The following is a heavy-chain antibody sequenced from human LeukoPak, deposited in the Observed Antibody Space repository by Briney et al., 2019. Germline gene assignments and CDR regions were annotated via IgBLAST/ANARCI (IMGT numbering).Heavy chain of an antibody. CDR1: GFTVSTNY. D-gene: IGHD6-13*01. CDR2: IYSGGTT. CDR3: ARDRGGSRSDC. V-gene: IGHV3-66*01. J-gene: IGHJ4*02. Sequence: GGSLRLSCAASGFTVSTNYMSWVRQAQGRGLEWVSVIYSGGTTYYADSVKGRFTISRDNSKNTLYLQMNSLRAEDTAVYYCARDRGGSRSDCWGQGTLVTVSS.